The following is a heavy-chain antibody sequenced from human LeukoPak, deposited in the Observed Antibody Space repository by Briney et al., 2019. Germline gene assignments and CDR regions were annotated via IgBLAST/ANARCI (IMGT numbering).Heavy chain of an antibody. CDR1: GFTFSSYA. CDR3: ARYAPPTTVVTRFFDF. Sequence: GGSLRLSCAASGFTFSSYAMTWVRQAPGKGPEWVSVIGGDNKGIQYGDSVKGRFVISRDNSRNVLYLQMNSLRVDDTAVYYCARYAPPTTVVTRFFDFWGQGILVTVSS. J-gene: IGHJ4*02. D-gene: IGHD2-21*02. V-gene: IGHV3-23*01. CDR2: IGGDNKGI.